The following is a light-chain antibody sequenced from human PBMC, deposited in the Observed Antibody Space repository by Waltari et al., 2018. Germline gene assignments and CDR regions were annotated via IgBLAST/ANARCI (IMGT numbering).Light chain of an antibody. CDR1: QSLVHSEGNTY. CDR3: LQSIHWPWT. V-gene: IGKV2-30*02. Sequence: DVVMTQSPLSLPVTLGQPASISCKSSQSLVHSEGNTYLNWFHQRPGQSPRRLIYKVSNRDSGVPDRFSGSGSGTDFTLEISRVEAEDVGIYYCLQSIHWPWTFGQGTKVDIK. CDR2: KVS. J-gene: IGKJ1*01.